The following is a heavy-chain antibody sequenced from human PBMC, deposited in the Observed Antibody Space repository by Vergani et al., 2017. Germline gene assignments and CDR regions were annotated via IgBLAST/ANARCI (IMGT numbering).Heavy chain of an antibody. J-gene: IGHJ6*02. Sequence: QVQLVQSGAEVKKPGASVKVSCKASGYTFTSYGIGWVRQAPGQGLEWMGWISAYNGNTNYAQKLQGRVTMTTDTSTSTAYMELRSLRSDDTAVYYCARDRIVVVPAAMFDYYYYGMDVWGQXP. V-gene: IGHV1-18*01. CDR2: ISAYNGNT. CDR1: GYTFTSYG. D-gene: IGHD2-2*01. CDR3: ARDRIVVVPAAMFDYYYYGMDV.